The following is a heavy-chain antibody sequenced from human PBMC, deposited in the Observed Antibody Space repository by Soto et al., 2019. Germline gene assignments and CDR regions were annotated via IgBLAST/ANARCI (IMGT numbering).Heavy chain of an antibody. J-gene: IGHJ6*03. CDR1: GFTVSSNY. CDR3: ARDPRPDYSNYLLLPYMDV. Sequence: EVQLVESGGGLVQPGGSLRLSCAASGFTVSSNYMSWVRQAPGKGLEWVSVIYSGGSTYYADSVKGRFTISRHNSKNTLYLQMNSLRAEDTAVYYCARDPRPDYSNYLLLPYMDVWGKGTTVTVSS. CDR2: IYSGGST. V-gene: IGHV3-53*04. D-gene: IGHD4-4*01.